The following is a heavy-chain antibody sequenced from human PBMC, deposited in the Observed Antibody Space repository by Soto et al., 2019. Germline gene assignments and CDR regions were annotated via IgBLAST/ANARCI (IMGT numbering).Heavy chain of an antibody. J-gene: IGHJ5*02. CDR2: IYHSGST. Sequence: PSETLSLTCAVYGEDFSAYSWSWIRQPPGKGLEWIGYIYHSGSTYYNPSLKSRVTISVDRSKNQFSLKLSSVTAADTAVYYCARVPGPWGQGTLVTVSS. CDR3: ARVPGP. V-gene: IGHV4-30-2*01. CDR1: GEDFSAYS.